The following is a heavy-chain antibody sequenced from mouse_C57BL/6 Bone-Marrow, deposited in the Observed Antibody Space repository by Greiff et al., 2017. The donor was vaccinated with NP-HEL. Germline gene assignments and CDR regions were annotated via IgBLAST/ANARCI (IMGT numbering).Heavy chain of an antibody. V-gene: IGHV2-6-1*01. Sequence: VQRVESGPGLVAPSQSLSITCTVSGFSLTSYGVHWVRQPPGKGLEWLVVIWSDGSTTYNSALKSRLSISKDNSKSQVFLKMNSLQTDDTAMYYCARHPGYDYDGYAMDYWGQGTSVTVSS. CDR2: IWSDGST. D-gene: IGHD2-4*01. CDR3: ARHPGYDYDGYAMDY. CDR1: GFSLTSYG. J-gene: IGHJ4*01.